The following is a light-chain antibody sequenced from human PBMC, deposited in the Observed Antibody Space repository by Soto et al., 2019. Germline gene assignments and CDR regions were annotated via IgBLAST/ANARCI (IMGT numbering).Light chain of an antibody. CDR3: QHYDNLPLT. CDR1: QSISSW. Sequence: DIQMTQSPSTLSASVGDRVTITCRASQSISSWLAWYQQKPGKAPKLLIYDASSLESGVPSRFSGSGSGTEFTFTISSLQPEDIATYYCQHYDNLPLTFGGGTKVDIK. V-gene: IGKV1-5*01. CDR2: DAS. J-gene: IGKJ4*01.